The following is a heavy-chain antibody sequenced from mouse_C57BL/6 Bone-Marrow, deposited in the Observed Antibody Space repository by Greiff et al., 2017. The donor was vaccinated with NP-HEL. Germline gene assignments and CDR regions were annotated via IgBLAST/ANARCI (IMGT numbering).Heavy chain of an antibody. Sequence: VQLKESGPELVKPGASVKISCKASGYSFTGYYMNWVKQSPEKSLEWIGEINPSTGGTTYNQKFKAKATLTVDKSSSTAYMQLKSLTSEDSAVYYCARGYYYGSSYDYWGQGTTLTVSS. D-gene: IGHD1-1*01. CDR3: ARGYYYGSSYDY. CDR2: INPSTGGT. CDR1: GYSFTGYY. V-gene: IGHV1-42*01. J-gene: IGHJ2*01.